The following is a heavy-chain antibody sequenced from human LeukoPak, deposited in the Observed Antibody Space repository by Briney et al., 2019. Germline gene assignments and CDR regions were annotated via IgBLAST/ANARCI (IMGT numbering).Heavy chain of an antibody. CDR2: INSDGSST. J-gene: IGHJ4*02. CDR3: ARAFGADY. V-gene: IGHV3-74*01. Sequence: QAGGSLRLSCAASGFTFSSYWMHWVRQAPGKGLGWVSRINSDGSSTSYADSVKGRFTISRDNAKNTLYLQMNSLRAEDTAVYYCARAFGADYWGQGTLVTVSS. D-gene: IGHD1-26*01. CDR1: GFTFSSYW.